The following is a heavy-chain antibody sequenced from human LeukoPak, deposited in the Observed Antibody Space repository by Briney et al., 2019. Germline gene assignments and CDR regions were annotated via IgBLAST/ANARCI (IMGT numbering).Heavy chain of an antibody. J-gene: IGHJ5*02. CDR3: ARRGNWFDP. V-gene: IGHV4-59*01. D-gene: IGHD1-14*01. CDR1: GGSISSYY. CDR2: IYYSGST. Sequence: SETLSLTCTVSGGSISSYYWSWIRQPPGKGLEWSGYIYYSGSTNYNPSLKSRVTISVDTSKNQFSLKLSSVTAADTAVYYCARRGNWFDPWGQGTLVTVSS.